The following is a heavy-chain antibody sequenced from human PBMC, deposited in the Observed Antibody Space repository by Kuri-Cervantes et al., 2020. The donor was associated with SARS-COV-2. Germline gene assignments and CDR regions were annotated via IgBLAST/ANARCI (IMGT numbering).Heavy chain of an antibody. CDR2: ISGSGGST. CDR1: DFISSCYA. D-gene: IGHD3-3*01. CDR3: AKLGGGDYDFWSGYSDYYYGIDV. V-gene: IGHV3-23*01. Sequence: SLKICCAASDFISSCYAMSWVHQAPGKGLERVSAISGSGGSTYYANSVKDRFTISRDNSKNTLYLQMNSLSAEDTAVYYCAKLGGGDYDFWSGYSDYYYGIDVWGQGTTVTVSS. J-gene: IGHJ6*02.